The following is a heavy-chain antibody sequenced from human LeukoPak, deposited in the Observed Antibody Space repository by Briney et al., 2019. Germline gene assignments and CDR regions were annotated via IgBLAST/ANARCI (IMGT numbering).Heavy chain of an antibody. Sequence: ASVKVSCKASGYTFTGYYMHWVRQAPGQGLEWMGWINPNSGGTNYAQKFQGWVTMTRDTSISTAYMELSRLRSDDTAVYYCARGSIAAAGTNYGMDVWGKGTTVTASS. CDR1: GYTFTGYY. CDR3: ARGSIAAAGTNYGMDV. CDR2: INPNSGGT. D-gene: IGHD6-13*01. J-gene: IGHJ6*04. V-gene: IGHV1-2*04.